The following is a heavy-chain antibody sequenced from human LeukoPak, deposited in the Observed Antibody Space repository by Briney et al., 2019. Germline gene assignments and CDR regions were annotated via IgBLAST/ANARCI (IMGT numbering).Heavy chain of an antibody. CDR2: ISGSGGST. D-gene: IGHD4-17*01. CDR3: ATMTTAVYYFDY. CDR1: GFTFSSYG. Sequence: GGTLRLSCAASGFTFSSYGMSWVRQAPGKGLEWVSAISGSGGSTYYADSVKGRFTISRDNSKNTLYLQMNSLRAEDTAVYYCATMTTAVYYFDYWGQGTLVTVSS. J-gene: IGHJ4*02. V-gene: IGHV3-23*01.